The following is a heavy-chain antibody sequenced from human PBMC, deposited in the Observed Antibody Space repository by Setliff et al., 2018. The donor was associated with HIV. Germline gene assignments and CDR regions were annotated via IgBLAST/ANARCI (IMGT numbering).Heavy chain of an antibody. D-gene: IGHD3-3*01. V-gene: IGHV2-5*01. CDR1: GFSLSTSGVG. J-gene: IGHJ4*02. Sequence: SGPTLVNPTQTLTLTCTFSGFSLSTSGVGVGWIRQPPGKALEWLALIYWNDDKRYSPSLKSRLTITKDTSKNQVVLSMTNMDPVDTATYYCAHTGNFWSGYYYFDYWGQGTLVTVSS. CDR2: IYWNDDK. CDR3: AHTGNFWSGYYYFDY.